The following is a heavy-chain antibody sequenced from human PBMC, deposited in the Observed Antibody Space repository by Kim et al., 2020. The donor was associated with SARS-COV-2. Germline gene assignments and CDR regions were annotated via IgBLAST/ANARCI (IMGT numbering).Heavy chain of an antibody. CDR3: TRDLSSGLPGGFDY. J-gene: IGHJ4*02. Sequence: GESLRLSCAASGFPFRRYSMNWVRQAPGKGLEWVSTISSGSDYIYYSDSVKGRSTISRDNARDSLYLQMNSLRVEDTAIYFCTRDLSSGLPGGFDYWGQGTLVTASS. CDR1: GFPFRRYS. D-gene: IGHD3-22*01. V-gene: IGHV3-21*01. CDR2: ISSGSDYI.